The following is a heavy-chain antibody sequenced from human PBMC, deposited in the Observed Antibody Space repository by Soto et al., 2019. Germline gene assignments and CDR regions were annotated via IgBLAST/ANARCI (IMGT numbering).Heavy chain of an antibody. J-gene: IGHJ4*02. CDR1: GFFFTSYA. Sequence: PGGSLRLSCAASGFFFTSYAMNWVRQSPGKGLEWVSGISVSGGATSYADSVKGRFTISRDNSKNTLYLQMNSLRADDTAVYYCAKDAIMVSRYSNYFDYWGQGTLVTVSS. D-gene: IGHD2-15*01. CDR2: ISVSGGAT. V-gene: IGHV3-23*01. CDR3: AKDAIMVSRYSNYFDY.